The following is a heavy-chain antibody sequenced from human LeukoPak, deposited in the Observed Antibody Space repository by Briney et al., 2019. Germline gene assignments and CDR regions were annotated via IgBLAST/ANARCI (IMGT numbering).Heavy chain of an antibody. V-gene: IGHV3-48*01. CDR2: ISSSSSTI. J-gene: IGHJ5*02. Sequence: GGSLRLSCAASGFTFSSYSMNWVRQAPGKGLEWVSYISSSSSTIYYADSVKGRFTISRDNAKNSLYLQMNSLRAEDTAVYYCARDSVPYYDFWSGFGWFDPWGQGTLVTVSS. CDR3: ARDSVPYYDFWSGFGWFDP. D-gene: IGHD3-3*01. CDR1: GFTFSSYS.